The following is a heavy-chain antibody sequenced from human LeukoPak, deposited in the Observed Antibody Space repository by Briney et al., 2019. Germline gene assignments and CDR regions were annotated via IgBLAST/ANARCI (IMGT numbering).Heavy chain of an antibody. V-gene: IGHV3-48*03. J-gene: IGHJ4*02. Sequence: GGSLRLSCAASGFTFSSYEMNWVRQAPGKGLEWVSYISSSGSTIYYADSVKGRFTISRDNAKNSLYLQMNSLRAEDTAVYYCVRALGSSSADYWGQGTLVTVSS. D-gene: IGHD6-6*01. CDR3: VRALGSSSADY. CDR2: ISSSGSTI. CDR1: GFTFSSYE.